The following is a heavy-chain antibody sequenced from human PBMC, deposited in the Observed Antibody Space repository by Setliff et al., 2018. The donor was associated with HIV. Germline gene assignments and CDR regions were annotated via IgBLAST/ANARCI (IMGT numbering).Heavy chain of an antibody. Sequence: SETLSLTCTVSGGSISSHYWIWIRQPPGKGLEWIGYIHYSGATNYNPSLKSRVTISLDTSRTQFSLRLSSVTAADTAVYYCSRHSPNVGVRGDAFDIWGQGTVVTVSS. CDR1: GGSISSHY. D-gene: IGHD2-8*01. J-gene: IGHJ3*02. CDR3: SRHSPNVGVRGDAFDI. CDR2: IHYSGAT. V-gene: IGHV4-59*08.